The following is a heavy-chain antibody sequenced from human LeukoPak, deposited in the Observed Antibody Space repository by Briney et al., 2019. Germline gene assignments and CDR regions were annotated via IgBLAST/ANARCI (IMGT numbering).Heavy chain of an antibody. CDR3: ARDTSKGAPYYFDY. CDR1: GYTFTSYG. Sequence: GASAKVSCKAPGYTFTSYGISWVRQAPGQGLEWMGWISAYNGNTNYAQKLQGRVTMTTDTSTSTAYMELRSLRSDDTAVYYCARDTSKGAPYYFDYWGQGTLVTVSS. J-gene: IGHJ4*02. V-gene: IGHV1-18*01. CDR2: ISAYNGNT.